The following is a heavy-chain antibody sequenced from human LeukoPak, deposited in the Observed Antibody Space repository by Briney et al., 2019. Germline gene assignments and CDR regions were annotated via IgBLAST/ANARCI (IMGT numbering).Heavy chain of an antibody. D-gene: IGHD3-3*01. CDR1: GYTFTTYG. CDR2: INTNTGNP. V-gene: IGHV7-4-1*02. Sequence: GASVKVSCKASGYTFTTYGISWVRQAPGQGLEWMGWINTNTGNPAYAQGFTGRFVFSLDTSVSTAYLQISSLKAEDTAVYYCASTPYPAYYDFWSGYYKEGYFDYWGQGTLVTVSS. CDR3: ASTPYPAYYDFWSGYYKEGYFDY. J-gene: IGHJ4*02.